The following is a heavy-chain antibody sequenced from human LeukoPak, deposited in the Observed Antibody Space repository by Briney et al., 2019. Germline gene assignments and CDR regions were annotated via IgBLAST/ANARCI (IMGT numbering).Heavy chain of an antibody. CDR2: ISSSSSTI. CDR1: GFTFSTYS. J-gene: IGHJ4*02. CDR3: ARDSKHYFDY. Sequence: GGSLRLSCAASGFTFSTYSLKWVRQAPGKGLEWVSYISSSSSTIYYADSVKGRFTISRDNAKNSLYLQMNSLRAEDTAVYYCARDSKHYFDYWGQGTLVTVSS. V-gene: IGHV3-48*04.